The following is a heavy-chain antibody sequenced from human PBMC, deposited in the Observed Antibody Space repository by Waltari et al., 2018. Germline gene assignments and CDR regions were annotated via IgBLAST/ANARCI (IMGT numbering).Heavy chain of an antibody. D-gene: IGHD4-17*01. CDR1: GCLCSDCG. J-gene: IGHJ4*02. CDR3: ARDLDKYGHGTPNDY. V-gene: IGHV3-48*04. CDR2: ISFSSTTI. Sequence: EVQLVESGGGLVQPGGSLGRHWAAGGCLCSDCGVNWVRQAPGKGLEWLSYISFSSTTISYADSVKGRFTISRDNAKNSLYLQMNSLRAEDTAVYYCARDLDKYGHGTPNDYWGQGTLVTVSS.